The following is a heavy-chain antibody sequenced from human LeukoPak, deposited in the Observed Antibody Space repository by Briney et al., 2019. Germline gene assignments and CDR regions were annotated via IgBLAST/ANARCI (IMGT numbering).Heavy chain of an antibody. D-gene: IGHD6-19*01. Sequence: GRSLRLSCVDSGFTFSNYAMHWVRQAPGRGLEWVALISNNGSKIYYTDSVKGRFTISRDNSKNTLFLQMDSLRPEDTALYYCARSAGVAVASPDYWGQGTLVTVSS. J-gene: IGHJ4*02. CDR2: ISNNGSKI. CDR3: ARSAGVAVASPDY. V-gene: IGHV3-30-3*01. CDR1: GFTFSNYA.